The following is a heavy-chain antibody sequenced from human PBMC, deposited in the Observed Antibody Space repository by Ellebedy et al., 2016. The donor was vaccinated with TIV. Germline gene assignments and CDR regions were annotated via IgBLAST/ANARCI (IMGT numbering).Heavy chain of an antibody. D-gene: IGHD2-2*01. CDR1: GYPFPNYG. CDR3: ARDVPADAAALLDY. CDR2: ISAYNGNT. V-gene: IGHV1-18*04. Sequence: AASVKVSCKASGYPFPNYGVSWVRQAPGQGLEWVGWISAYNGNTKYGQKFQGRINLTTDTTMGTAYMELRSRRSYDTGVYFCARDVPADAAALLDYWGQGTRVTVSS. J-gene: IGHJ4*02.